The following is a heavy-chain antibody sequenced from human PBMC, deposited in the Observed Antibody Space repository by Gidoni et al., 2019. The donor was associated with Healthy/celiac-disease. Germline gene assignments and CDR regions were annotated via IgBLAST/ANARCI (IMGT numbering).Heavy chain of an antibody. J-gene: IGHJ4*02. V-gene: IGHV2-5*02. CDR3: AHSYIWGSYRFYYFDY. Sequence: QITLKESGPTLVQPTQTLTLTCTFSGFSLSTSGVGVGWIRQPPGKALEWLALIYWDDDKRYSPSLKSRLTITKDTSKNQVVLTMTNMDPVDTATYYCAHSYIWGSYRFYYFDYWGQGTLVTVSS. CDR1: GFSLSTSGVG. D-gene: IGHD3-16*02. CDR2: IYWDDDK.